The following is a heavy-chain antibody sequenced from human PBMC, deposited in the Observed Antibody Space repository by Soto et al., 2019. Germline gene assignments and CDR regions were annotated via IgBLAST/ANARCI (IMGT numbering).Heavy chain of an antibody. CDR2: ISGSGGST. D-gene: IGHD3-16*01. J-gene: IGHJ4*02. Sequence: GGSLRLSCAASGFTFSSYAMSWVRQAPGKGLEWVSAISGSGGSTYYADSVKGRFTISRDNSKNTLYLQMSSLRAEDTAVYYCAKDDDYVWGSGNPTYYFDYWGQGTLVTVSS. CDR1: GFTFSSYA. CDR3: AKDDDYVWGSGNPTYYFDY. V-gene: IGHV3-23*01.